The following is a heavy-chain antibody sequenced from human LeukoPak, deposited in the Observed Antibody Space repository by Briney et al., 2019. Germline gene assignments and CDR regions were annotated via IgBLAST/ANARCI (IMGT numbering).Heavy chain of an antibody. Sequence: SETLSLTCAVSGGTISSGGYSWSWIRQPPGKGLEWIGYIYHSGSTYYNPSLKSRVTISVDTSRNQFSLKISSVTAADTAVYYCARGSPVGNYWGQGILVTVSS. CDR1: GGTISSGGYS. V-gene: IGHV4-30-2*01. J-gene: IGHJ4*02. D-gene: IGHD1-26*01. CDR2: IYHSGST. CDR3: ARGSPVGNY.